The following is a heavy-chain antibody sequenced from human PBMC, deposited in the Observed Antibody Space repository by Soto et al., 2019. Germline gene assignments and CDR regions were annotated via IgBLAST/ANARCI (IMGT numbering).Heavy chain of an antibody. Sequence: ASVNVSCKVSGYTLTELSMHWVRQAPGKGLEWMGGFDPEDGETIYAQKFQGRVTMTEDTSTDTAYMELSSLRSEDTAVYYCATGLVGATRITAFDYWGQGTLVTVSS. CDR2: FDPEDGET. CDR3: ATGLVGATRITAFDY. CDR1: GYTLTELS. V-gene: IGHV1-24*01. D-gene: IGHD1-26*01. J-gene: IGHJ4*02.